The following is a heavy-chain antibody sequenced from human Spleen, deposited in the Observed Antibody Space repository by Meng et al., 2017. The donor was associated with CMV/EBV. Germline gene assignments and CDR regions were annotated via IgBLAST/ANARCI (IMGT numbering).Heavy chain of an antibody. CDR1: GFTFTDYY. V-gene: IGHV1-2*02. CDR2: INPNSGGT. D-gene: IGHD3-10*01. J-gene: IGHJ5*02. CDR3: ARRAGSYSWFDP. Sequence: ASVKVSCKTSGFTFTDYYFHWVRQAPVQGLEWMGWINPNSGGTKYAQKFQGRVTMTRDTSISTAYMDLSRLRSDDTAVYYCARRAGSYSWFDPWGQGTLVTVSS.